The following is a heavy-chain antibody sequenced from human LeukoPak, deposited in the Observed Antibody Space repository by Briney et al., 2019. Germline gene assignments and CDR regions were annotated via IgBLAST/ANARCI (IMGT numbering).Heavy chain of an antibody. CDR1: GGSLSSSSSSY. CDR2: IYYTGNT. J-gene: IGHJ3*01. CDR3: AARYYYGSHALDV. V-gene: IGHV4-61*01. D-gene: IGHD3-10*01. Sequence: SETLSLTCTVSGGSLSSSSSSYWGWIRQPPGKGLEWIGYIYYTGNTNYNPSLKSRVTMSVDTSKNQFSLTLSSVTAADTAVYYCAARYYYGSHALDVWGQGTMVIVSS.